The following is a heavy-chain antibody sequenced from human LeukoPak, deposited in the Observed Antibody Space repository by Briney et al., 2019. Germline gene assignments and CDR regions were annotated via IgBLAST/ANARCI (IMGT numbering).Heavy chain of an antibody. V-gene: IGHV6-1*01. CDR1: GDSVSGNRAT. CDR2: IYYRSKWYA. Sequence: SQTLSLTCAISGDSVSGNRATWNWLRQSPSRGLEWLGRIYYRSKWYADYAVSVKGRITINPDTSKNQFSLLLNSVTPEDTAVYYCASTYHSYYFNYWGQGTLVTVSS. J-gene: IGHJ4*02. CDR3: ASTYHSYYFNY.